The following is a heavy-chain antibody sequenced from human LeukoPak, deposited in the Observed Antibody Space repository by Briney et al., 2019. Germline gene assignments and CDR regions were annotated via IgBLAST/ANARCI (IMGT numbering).Heavy chain of an antibody. CDR1: GGSFDSYY. D-gene: IGHD6-13*01. V-gene: IGHV4-34*01. J-gene: IGHJ3*02. CDR3: AREIGAARSGFDI. CDR2: IHYSGGT. Sequence: PSEIVSLTCAMYGGSFDSYYWTWIRQPPGKGLEWIGEIHYSGGTNYNPSLKSRVTISEDTSKNQFSLKVNSMTAADSAVYYCAREIGAARSGFDIWGQGTMVTASS.